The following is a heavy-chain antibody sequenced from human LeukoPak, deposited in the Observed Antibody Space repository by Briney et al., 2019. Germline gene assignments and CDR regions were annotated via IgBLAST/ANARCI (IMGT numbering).Heavy chain of an antibody. D-gene: IGHD6-19*01. J-gene: IGHJ4*02. Sequence: SETLSLTCTVSGGSISSYYWSWIRQPPGKGLEWIGYIYYSGSTNYNPSLKSRVTISVDTSKNQFSLKLSSVTAADTAVYYCARAFSSGWYPYSIGGLWFDYWGQGTLVTVSS. V-gene: IGHV4-59*01. CDR3: ARAFSSGWYPYSIGGLWFDY. CDR1: GGSISSYY. CDR2: IYYSGST.